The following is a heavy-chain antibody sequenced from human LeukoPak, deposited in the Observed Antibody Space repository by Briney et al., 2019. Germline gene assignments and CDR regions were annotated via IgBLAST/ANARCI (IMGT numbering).Heavy chain of an antibody. J-gene: IGHJ6*03. V-gene: IGHV3-72*01. CDR3: ARAGKTYNYYDFWSGYYSGYYYYYYMDV. CDR1: GFTFSDHY. CDR2: TRNKANSYTT. Sequence: GGSLRLSCAASGFTFSDHYMDWVRQAPGKGLEWVGRTRNKANSYTTAYAATVKGRFTISRDDTKNSLYLQMNSLKTEDTAVYYCARAGKTYNYYDFWSGYYSGYYYYYYMDVWGKGTTVTVSS. D-gene: IGHD3-3*01.